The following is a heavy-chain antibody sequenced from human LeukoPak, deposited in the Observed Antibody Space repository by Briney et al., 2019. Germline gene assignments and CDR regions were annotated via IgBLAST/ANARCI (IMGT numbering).Heavy chain of an antibody. CDR3: ARDLIESSGGSCYSECYYYGMDV. J-gene: IGHJ6*02. CDR1: GYTFTSYG. CDR2: ISAYNGNT. V-gene: IGHV1-18*01. D-gene: IGHD2-15*01. Sequence: PGASVTVSCKASGYTFTSYGISWVQQAPGQGLEWMGWISAYNGNTNYAQKLQGRVTMTTDTSTSTAYMELRSLRSDDTAVYYCARDLIESSGGSCYSECYYYGMDVWGQGTTVTVSS.